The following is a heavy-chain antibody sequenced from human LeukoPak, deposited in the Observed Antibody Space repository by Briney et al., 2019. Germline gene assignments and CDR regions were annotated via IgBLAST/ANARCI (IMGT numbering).Heavy chain of an antibody. V-gene: IGHV3-30*04. CDR3: MIDVPGGSYPFDY. D-gene: IGHD1-26*01. CDR2: ISYDGSNK. Sequence: GRSLRLSCAASGFTFSSCAVHWVRQAPGKGLEWVAVISYDGSNKYYADFVKGRFTISRDDSRNTLYLQMNSLKIEDTALYYCMIDVPGGSYPFDYWGQGTLVTVSS. J-gene: IGHJ4*02. CDR1: GFTFSSCA.